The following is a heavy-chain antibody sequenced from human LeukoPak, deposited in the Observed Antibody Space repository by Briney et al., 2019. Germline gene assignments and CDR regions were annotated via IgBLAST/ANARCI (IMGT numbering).Heavy chain of an antibody. CDR2: IIPIFDTP. V-gene: IGHV1-69*06. J-gene: IGHJ4*02. CDR1: GYTFTSYG. CDR3: AREFSSSTYYGSGGGTFDS. Sequence: ASVKVSCKASGYTFTSYGISWVRQAPGQGLEWMGGIIPIFDTPKYAQKFQGRVTITADTSTSTAYMELSSLRSEDTALYYCAREFSSSTYYGSGGGTFDSWGQGTLVTVSS. D-gene: IGHD6-13*01.